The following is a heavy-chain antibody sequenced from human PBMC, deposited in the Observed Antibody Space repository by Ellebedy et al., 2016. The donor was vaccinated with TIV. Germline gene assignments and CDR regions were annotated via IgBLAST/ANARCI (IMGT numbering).Heavy chain of an antibody. CDR1: GFIFSGYY. CDR2: IETSADRI. J-gene: IGHJ4*02. D-gene: IGHD6-25*01. V-gene: IGHV3-11*01. Sequence: GGSLRLXXAASGFIFSGYYMAWIRQAPGKGLEWVSIIETSADRIHYADSVKGRFTISRDNAKNSVDLQMNTLRAEDTAVYYCARVGSAIDYWGQGTLVTVSS. CDR3: ARVGSAIDY.